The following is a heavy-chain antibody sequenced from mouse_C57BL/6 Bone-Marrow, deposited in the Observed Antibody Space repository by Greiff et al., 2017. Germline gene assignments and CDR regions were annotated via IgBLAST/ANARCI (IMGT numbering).Heavy chain of an antibody. CDR3: ASKVYDPSRNWYFDV. CDR2: IYPRDGST. D-gene: IGHD2-3*01. J-gene: IGHJ1*03. V-gene: IGHV1-78*01. CDR1: GYTFTDHT. Sequence: QVQLKESDAELVKPGASVKISCKVSGYTFTDHTIHWMKQRPEQGLEWIGYIYPRDGSTKYNEKFKGKATLTADKSSSTAYMQLNSLTSEDSAVYFCASKVYDPSRNWYFDVWGTGTTVTVSS.